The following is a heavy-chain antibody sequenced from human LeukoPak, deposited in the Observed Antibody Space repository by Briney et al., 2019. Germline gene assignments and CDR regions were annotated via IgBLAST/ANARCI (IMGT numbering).Heavy chain of an antibody. V-gene: IGHV1-18*01. Sequence: ASVKVSCKASGGTFSSYAISWVRQAPGQGLEWMGWISAYNGNTNYAQKLQGRVTMTTDTSTSTAYMELRSLRSDDTAVYYCATGSIIGLSSAFDIWGQGTMVTVSS. D-gene: IGHD2/OR15-2a*01. J-gene: IGHJ3*02. CDR2: ISAYNGNT. CDR3: ATGSIIGLSSAFDI. CDR1: GGTFSSYA.